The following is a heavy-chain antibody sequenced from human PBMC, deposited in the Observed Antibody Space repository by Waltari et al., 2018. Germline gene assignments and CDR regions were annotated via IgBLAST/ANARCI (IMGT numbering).Heavy chain of an antibody. CDR2: IYSGGST. Sequence: EVQLVESGGGLVQPGGSLRLSCAASGFTVSSNYMSWVRQAPGKGLEWVSVIYSGGSTYYAGSVKGRFTISRDNSKNTLYLQMNSLRAEDTAVYYCARGPYEQWLGDYFDYWGQGTLVTVSS. D-gene: IGHD6-19*01. J-gene: IGHJ4*02. V-gene: IGHV3-66*01. CDR3: ARGPYEQWLGDYFDY. CDR1: GFTVSSNY.